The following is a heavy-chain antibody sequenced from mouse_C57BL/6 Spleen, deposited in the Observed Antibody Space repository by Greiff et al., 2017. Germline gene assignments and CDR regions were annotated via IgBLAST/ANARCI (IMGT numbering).Heavy chain of an antibody. CDR3: ARGIYYYGSSWFAY. V-gene: IGHV1-26*01. CDR1: GYTFTDYY. D-gene: IGHD1-1*01. CDR2: INPNNGGT. J-gene: IGHJ3*01. Sequence: VQLQQSGPELVKPGASVKISCKASGYTFTDYYMNWVKQSHGKSLEWIGDINPNNGGTSYNQKFKGKATLTVDKSSSTAYMELRSLTSEDSAVYYCARGIYYYGSSWFAYWGQGTLVTVSA.